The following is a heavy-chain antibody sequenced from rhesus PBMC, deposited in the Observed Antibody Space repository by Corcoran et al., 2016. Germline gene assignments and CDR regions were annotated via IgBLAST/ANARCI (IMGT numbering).Heavy chain of an antibody. D-gene: IGHD6-25*01. CDR3: ARSAAAGTGRYYYGLDS. CDR2: IYGNSAST. Sequence: QVQLQQWGEGLVKPSETLSLTCAVYGGSISGYYYWSWIRQPPGKGLDWIGYIYGNSASTNYNPSPKTRVTIFKATSQNQFSLTLSSVTAADPAVYYCARSAAAGTGRYYYGLDSWGQGVVVTVSS. J-gene: IGHJ6*01. CDR1: GGSISGYYY. V-gene: IGHV4-73*01.